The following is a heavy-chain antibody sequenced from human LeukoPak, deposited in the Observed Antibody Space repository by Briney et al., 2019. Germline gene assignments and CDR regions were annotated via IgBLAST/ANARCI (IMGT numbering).Heavy chain of an antibody. J-gene: IGHJ6*03. CDR2: IYFSGST. CDR1: GGSISSSSYY. V-gene: IGHV4-39*01. Sequence: PSETLSLTCTVSGGSISSSSYYWGWIRQPPGKGLEWLGSIYFSGSTYYNPSLKSRVTISVDTSKNQFSLKLSSVTAADTAVYFCARGTYGYYMDVWGKGTTVTVSS. CDR3: ARGTYGYYMDV. D-gene: IGHD4-17*01.